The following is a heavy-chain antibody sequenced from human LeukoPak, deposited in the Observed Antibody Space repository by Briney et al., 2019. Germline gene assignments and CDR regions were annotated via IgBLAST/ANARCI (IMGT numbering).Heavy chain of an antibody. D-gene: IGHD6-13*01. CDR2: INWNGGST. Sequence: GGSLRLSCAASGFTFDDYGMSWVRQAPGKGLEWVSGINWNGGSTGYADSVKGRFTISRDNAKNSLYLQMNNLRAEDTALYYCARDRSSWYSNWFDPWGQGTLVTVSS. CDR1: GFTFDDYG. V-gene: IGHV3-20*04. J-gene: IGHJ5*02. CDR3: ARDRSSWYSNWFDP.